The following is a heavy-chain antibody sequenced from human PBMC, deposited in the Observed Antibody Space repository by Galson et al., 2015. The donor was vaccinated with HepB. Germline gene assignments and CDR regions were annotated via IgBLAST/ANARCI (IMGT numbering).Heavy chain of an antibody. CDR2: IYYSGST. V-gene: IGHV4-59*01. Sequence: SETLSLTCTVSGGSISSFYWSWIRQPPGRGLEWIGDIYYSGSTNYNPSLKSRVTMSLDTSKNQFSLKLSSVTAADTAVYYCARGISATTFYYYYGIDVWGQGTTVTVSS. D-gene: IGHD1-7*01. J-gene: IGHJ6*02. CDR3: ARGISATTFYYYYGIDV. CDR1: GGSISSFY.